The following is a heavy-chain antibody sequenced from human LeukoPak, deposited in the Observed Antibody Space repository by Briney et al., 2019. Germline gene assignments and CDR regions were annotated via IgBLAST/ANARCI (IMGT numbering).Heavy chain of an antibody. Sequence: SETLSLTCTVSGGSISSGGYYWSWIRQHPGKGLEWIGYIYYSGSTYYNPSLKSRVTISVDTSKNQFSLKLSSVTAADTAVYYCARDKSGGVRGVIISGFDPWGQGTLVTVSS. CDR1: GGSISSGGYY. V-gene: IGHV4-31*03. CDR3: ARDKSGGVRGVIISGFDP. CDR2: IYYSGST. J-gene: IGHJ5*02. D-gene: IGHD3-10*01.